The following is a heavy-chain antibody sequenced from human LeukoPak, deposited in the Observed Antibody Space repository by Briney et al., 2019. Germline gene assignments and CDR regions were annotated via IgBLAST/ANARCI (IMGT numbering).Heavy chain of an antibody. CDR1: EFTVSSNY. CDR2: IYSGGST. V-gene: IGHV3-53*01. J-gene: IGHJ6*02. D-gene: IGHD6-19*01. Sequence: GGSLRLSCAASEFTVSSNYMSWVRQAPGKGLEWVSVIYSGGSTYYADSVKGRFTISRDNSKNTLYLQMNSLGAEDTAVYYCARHLGIAVAAYYYYYYGMDVWGQGTTVTVSS. CDR3: ARHLGIAVAAYYYYYYGMDV.